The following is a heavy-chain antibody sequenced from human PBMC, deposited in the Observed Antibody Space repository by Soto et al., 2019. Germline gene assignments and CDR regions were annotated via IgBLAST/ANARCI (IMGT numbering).Heavy chain of an antibody. J-gene: IGHJ4*02. CDR2: INHSGST. V-gene: IGHV4-34*01. CDR1: GGSFSGYY. CDR3: AGALIRNWNPAQPPDY. Sequence: PSETLSLTCAVYGGSFSGYYWSWIRQPPGKGLERIGEINHSGSTNYNPSIKSRVTISVDTSKNQFSMKLSSVTAADTAVYYCAGALIRNWNPAQPPDYWGQGTLVTVSS. D-gene: IGHD1-1*01.